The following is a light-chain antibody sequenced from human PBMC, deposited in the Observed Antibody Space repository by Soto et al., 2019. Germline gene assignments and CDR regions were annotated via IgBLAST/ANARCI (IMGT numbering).Light chain of an antibody. Sequence: QSVLTQPPSVSGAPGQRVTISCTGSSSNIGAGYDVHWYQQMPGTAPKLLIYGNSNRPSGVPDRFSGSKSGTSASLATTGLQAEDEADYYCQSYDSSLTGVVLGGGTKLTVL. CDR1: SSNIGAGYD. V-gene: IGLV1-40*01. CDR2: GNS. CDR3: QSYDSSLTGVV. J-gene: IGLJ2*01.